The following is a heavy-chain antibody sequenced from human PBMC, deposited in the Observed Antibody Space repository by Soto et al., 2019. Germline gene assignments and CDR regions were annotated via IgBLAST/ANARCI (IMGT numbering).Heavy chain of an antibody. V-gene: IGHV3-33*01. CDR1: GFTFSSYG. CDR2: IWYDGSNK. CDR3: AREYSSGPGGY. Sequence: GGSLRLSCAASGFTFSSYGMHWVRQAPGKGLEWVAVIWYDGSNKYYADSVKGRFTISRDNSKNTLYLQMNSLRAEDTAVYYCAREYSSGPGGYWGQGTLVTVSS. J-gene: IGHJ4*02. D-gene: IGHD6-19*01.